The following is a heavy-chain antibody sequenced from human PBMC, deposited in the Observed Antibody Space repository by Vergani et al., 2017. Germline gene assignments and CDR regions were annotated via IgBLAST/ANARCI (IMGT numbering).Heavy chain of an antibody. D-gene: IGHD2-2*01. Sequence: EVQLVESGGGLVQPGGSLRLSCAASGFTFSSYEMNWVRQAPGKGLEWVSYISSSGSTIYYADSVKGRFTISRDNAKNTLDLQMNSLRAEDTAVYYCARDRYCSSTSCYAYYYYGMDVWGQGTTVTVSS. CDR2: ISSSGSTI. V-gene: IGHV3-48*03. CDR3: ARDRYCSSTSCYAYYYYGMDV. J-gene: IGHJ6*02. CDR1: GFTFSSYE.